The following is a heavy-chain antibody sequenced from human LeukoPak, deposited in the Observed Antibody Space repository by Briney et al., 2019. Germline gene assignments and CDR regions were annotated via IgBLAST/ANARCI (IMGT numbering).Heavy chain of an antibody. CDR2: IYTSGST. J-gene: IGHJ5*02. CDR3: ASSTDSSGP. CDR1: GGSISSGSYY. Sequence: PSETLSLTCTVSGGSISSGSYYWSWIRQPAGKGLEWIGRIYTSGSTNYNPSLKSRVTISVDTSKNQFSLKLSSVTAADTAVYYCASSTDSSGPWGQGTLVTVSS. D-gene: IGHD3-22*01. V-gene: IGHV4-61*02.